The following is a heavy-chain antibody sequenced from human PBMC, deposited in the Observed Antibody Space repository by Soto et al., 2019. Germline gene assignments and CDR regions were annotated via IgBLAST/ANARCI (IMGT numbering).Heavy chain of an antibody. Sequence: PGESLKISCAASGFTFSTYAINWVRQAPGNGLEWVSAISGSGGSIHYADSVKGRFTISRDNSKNTLYLQMNSLRDEDTAVYHCVKGYWKGDVWGQGTMVTVSS. D-gene: IGHD1-1*01. V-gene: IGHV3-23*01. CDR2: ISGSGGSI. CDR3: VKGYWKGDV. CDR1: GFTFSTYA. J-gene: IGHJ6*02.